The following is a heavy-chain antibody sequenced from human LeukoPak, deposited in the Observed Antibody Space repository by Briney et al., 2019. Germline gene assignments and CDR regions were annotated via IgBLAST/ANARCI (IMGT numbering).Heavy chain of an antibody. D-gene: IGHD2-15*01. V-gene: IGHV3-48*01. CDR1: GFTFSRHP. J-gene: IGHJ6*02. CDR2: ISPGTI. Sequence: GGSLRLSCAASGFTFSRHPMNWVRQAPGKGLEWVSYISPGTIYYADSVKGRFTISRDNAKNSLYLQMNSLRAEDTAVYYCTRDGRVAYEMDVWGQGTTVTVSS. CDR3: TRDGRVAYEMDV.